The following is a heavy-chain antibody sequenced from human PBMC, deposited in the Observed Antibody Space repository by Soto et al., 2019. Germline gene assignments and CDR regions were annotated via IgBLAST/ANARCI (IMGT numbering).Heavy chain of an antibody. Sequence: GGSLRLSCAASGFTSSNYAMSWVRQAPGKGLEWVSTISGSGDLTYYADSVKGRFTISRDNSRNTLYLQMNSLRAEDTAVYYCAREQNSIWVSHDAFDIWGEGTTAPVSS. D-gene: IGHD3-16*01. V-gene: IGHV3-23*01. CDR3: AREQNSIWVSHDAFDI. J-gene: IGHJ3*02. CDR2: ISGSGDLT. CDR1: GFTSSNYA.